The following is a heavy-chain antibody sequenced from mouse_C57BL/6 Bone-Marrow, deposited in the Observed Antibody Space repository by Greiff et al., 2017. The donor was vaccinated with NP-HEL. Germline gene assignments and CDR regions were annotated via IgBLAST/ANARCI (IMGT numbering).Heavy chain of an antibody. J-gene: IGHJ3*01. V-gene: IGHV5-9-1*02. Sequence: EVKLMESGEGLVKPGGFLKLSCAASGFTFSSYAMSWVRQTPEKRLEWVAYISSGGEYIYHADTVKGRFTISRDNARNTLYLQMSSLKSEDTAMYYCTRGRYYGSSYGAWFAYWGQGTLVTVSA. CDR2: ISSGGEYI. D-gene: IGHD1-1*01. CDR3: TRGRYYGSSYGAWFAY. CDR1: GFTFSSYA.